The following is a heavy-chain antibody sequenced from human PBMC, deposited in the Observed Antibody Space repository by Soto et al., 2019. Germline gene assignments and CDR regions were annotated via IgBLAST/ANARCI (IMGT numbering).Heavy chain of an antibody. D-gene: IGHD2-15*01. CDR3: AIVRDIVVVVAANDAFDI. CDR1: GYTFTSYA. V-gene: IGHV1-3*01. J-gene: IGHJ3*02. CDR2: INADNGNT. Sequence: QVQLVQSGAEVKKPGASVKVSCKASGYTFTSYAMHWVRQAPGQRLEWMGWINADNGNTKYSQKFQGRVTITRDTCASTTYMELGFLRYDNPAVYYFAIVRDIVVVVAANDAFDIWGQGTMVTVSS.